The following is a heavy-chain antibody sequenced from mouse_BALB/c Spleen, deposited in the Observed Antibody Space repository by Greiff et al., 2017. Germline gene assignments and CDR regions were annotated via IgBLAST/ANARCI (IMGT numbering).Heavy chain of an antibody. CDR3: ARWGWDVEAY. CDR2: ISSGGST. CDR1: GFTFSSYA. J-gene: IGHJ3*01. Sequence: EVKVEESGGGLVKPGGSLKLSCAASGFTFSSYAMSWVRQTPEKRLEWVASISSGGSTYYPDSVKGRFTISRDNARNILYLQMSSLRSEDTAMYYCARWGWDVEAYWGQGTLVTVSA. D-gene: IGHD4-1*01. V-gene: IGHV5-6-5*01.